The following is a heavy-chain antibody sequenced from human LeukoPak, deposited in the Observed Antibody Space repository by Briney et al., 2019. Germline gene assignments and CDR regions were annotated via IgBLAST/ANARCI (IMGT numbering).Heavy chain of an antibody. CDR2: ISSNGGST. D-gene: IGHD3-22*01. J-gene: IGHJ4*02. V-gene: IGHV3-64D*06. CDR1: GFTFSTSA. Sequence: RGSLRLSCSASGFTFSTSAIHWVRQAPGKGLEYVSAISSNGGSTYYAGSVKGRFTISRDNSKNTLSLQMSSLRPEDTAVYYCVKLPYSDTSAYYVDYWGQGTLVTVSS. CDR3: VKLPYSDTSAYYVDY.